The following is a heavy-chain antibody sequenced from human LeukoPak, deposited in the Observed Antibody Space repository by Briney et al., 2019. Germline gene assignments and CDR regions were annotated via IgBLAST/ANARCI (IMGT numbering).Heavy chain of an antibody. CDR2: IYPGDSDT. Sequence: GESLKISCKGSGYSFTSYWIGWVRQMPGKGLEWMGTIYPGDSDTRYSPSFQGQVTISADKSISTAYLQWSSLKASDTAMYYCARHGKADSSGIDYWGQGTLVTVSS. D-gene: IGHD6-19*01. CDR1: GYSFTSYW. CDR3: ARHGKADSSGIDY. J-gene: IGHJ4*02. V-gene: IGHV5-51*01.